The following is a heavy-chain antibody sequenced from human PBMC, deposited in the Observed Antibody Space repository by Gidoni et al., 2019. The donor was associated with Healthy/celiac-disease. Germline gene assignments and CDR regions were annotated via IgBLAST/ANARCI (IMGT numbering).Heavy chain of an antibody. V-gene: IGHV3-43*01. Sequence: EVQLVESGGVVVRHGGSLRLSCAASGFTFDDDTMHWVRPAPGKGLEWVSLISWDGCSTYYADSVKGRFTISRDNSKNSLYLQMNSLRTEDTALYYCAKDNNRRGFGEPYYYMDVWGKGTTGTGSS. CDR1: GFTFDDDT. CDR2: ISWDGCST. CDR3: AKDNNRRGFGEPYYYMDV. J-gene: IGHJ6*03. D-gene: IGHD3-10*01.